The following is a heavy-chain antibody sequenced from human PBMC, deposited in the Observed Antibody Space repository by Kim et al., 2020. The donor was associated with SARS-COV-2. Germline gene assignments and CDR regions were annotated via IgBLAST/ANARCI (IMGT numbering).Heavy chain of an antibody. V-gene: IGHV3-23*01. J-gene: IGHJ4*02. CDR1: GFTFSSYA. Sequence: GGSLRLSCAASGFTFSSYAMSWVRQAPGKGLEWVSAISGSGGSTYYADSVKGRFTISRDNSKNTLYLQMNSLRAEDTAVYYCAKGPPGSHTAMVLFDYWGQGTLVTVSS. D-gene: IGHD5-18*01. CDR2: ISGSGGST. CDR3: AKGPPGSHTAMVLFDY.